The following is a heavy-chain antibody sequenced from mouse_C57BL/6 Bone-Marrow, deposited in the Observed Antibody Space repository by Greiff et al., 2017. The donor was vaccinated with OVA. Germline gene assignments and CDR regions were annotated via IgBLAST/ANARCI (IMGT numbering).Heavy chain of an antibody. J-gene: IGHJ2*01. Sequence: EVQLQQSGPVLVKPGASVKMSCKASGYTFTDYYMNWVKQSHGKSLEWIGVINPYNGGTSYNQKFKGKATLTVDKSSSTAYMELNSLTSEDSAVYCCARGDDGYSFYYFDYWGQGTTLTVSS. CDR2: INPYNGGT. V-gene: IGHV1-19*01. CDR1: GYTFTDYY. CDR3: ARGDDGYSFYYFDY. D-gene: IGHD2-3*01.